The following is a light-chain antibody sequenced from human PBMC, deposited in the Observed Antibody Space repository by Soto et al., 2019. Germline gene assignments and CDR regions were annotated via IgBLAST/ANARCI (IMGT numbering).Light chain of an antibody. CDR3: HQYNDWPPT. V-gene: IGKV3-15*01. CDR1: QSITRN. Sequence: EIVMTQSPATLSVSPGQRATLSCRASQSITRNLAWYQQSPGQAPRLLIYGASTRATGIPARFSGSGSGTEFTLTINSLQSEDFAVYYCHQYNDWPPTFGQGTKWIS. J-gene: IGKJ1*01. CDR2: GAS.